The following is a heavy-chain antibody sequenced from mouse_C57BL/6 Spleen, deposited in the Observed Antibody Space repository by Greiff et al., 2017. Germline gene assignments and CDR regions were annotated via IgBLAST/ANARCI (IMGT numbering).Heavy chain of an antibody. D-gene: IGHD1-1*01. CDR3: ARRTTVAYWYFDV. V-gene: IGHV5-17*01. Sequence: EVQLVESGGGLVKPGGSLKLSCAASGFTFSDYGMHWVRQAPEKGLEWVAYISSGSSTIYYADTVKGRFTISRDNAKNTLFLQMTSLRSEDTAMYYCARRTTVAYWYFDVWGTGTTVTVSS. CDR1: GFTFSDYG. CDR2: ISSGSSTI. J-gene: IGHJ1*03.